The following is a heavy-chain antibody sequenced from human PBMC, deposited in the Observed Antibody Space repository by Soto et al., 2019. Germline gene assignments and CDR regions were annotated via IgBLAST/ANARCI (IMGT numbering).Heavy chain of an antibody. Sequence: GGSLRLSCTASGFTFGDYAMSWVRQAPGKGLEWVGFIRSKAYGGTTEYAASVKGRFTISRDDSKSIAYLQMSSLKTEDTAVYYCTRAGYYDSSGYYYAPIYYYYGMDVWGQGTTVTVSS. J-gene: IGHJ6*02. V-gene: IGHV3-49*04. CDR2: IRSKAYGGTT. D-gene: IGHD3-22*01. CDR3: TRAGYYDSSGYYYAPIYYYYGMDV. CDR1: GFTFGDYA.